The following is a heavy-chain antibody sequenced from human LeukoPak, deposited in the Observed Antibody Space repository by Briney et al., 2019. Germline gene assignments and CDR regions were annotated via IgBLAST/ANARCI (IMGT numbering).Heavy chain of an antibody. D-gene: IGHD3-10*01. CDR1: GGTFSSYA. J-gene: IGHJ4*02. CDR2: IIPIFGTA. Sequence: SVEVSCKASGGTFSSYAISWLRQAPGQGLEWMGRIIPIFGTANYAQKFQGRVTITTDESTSTAYMELSSLRSEDTAVYYCARDTYYYGSGIGELDYWGQGTLVTVSS. CDR3: ARDTYYYGSGIGELDY. V-gene: IGHV1-69*05.